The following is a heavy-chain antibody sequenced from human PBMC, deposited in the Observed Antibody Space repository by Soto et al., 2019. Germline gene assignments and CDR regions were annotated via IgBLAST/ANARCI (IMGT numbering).Heavy chain of an antibody. V-gene: IGHV3-30*18. CDR2: ISYEGGNK. D-gene: IGHD3-10*01. CDR3: AKDRRVRGFNGMDV. J-gene: IGHJ6*02. CDR1: GFTFTSYG. Sequence: QVQLVESGGGVVQPGRSLRLSWAASGFTFTSYGMHWVRQAPGKGLEWVSVISYEGGNKDYADSVKGRFTISRDNSKNTLYLQMNSLRAEDTTVYYCAKDRRVRGFNGMDVWGQGTTVTVSS.